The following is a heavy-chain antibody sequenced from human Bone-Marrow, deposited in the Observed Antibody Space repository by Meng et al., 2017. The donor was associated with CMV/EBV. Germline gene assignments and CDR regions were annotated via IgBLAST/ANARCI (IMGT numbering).Heavy chain of an antibody. CDR1: GYTVTDYY. CDR3: ARSSGWSRFDY. J-gene: IGHJ4*02. CDR2: INPNDDT. V-gene: IGHV1-2*02. D-gene: IGHD6-19*01. Sequence: PLGRGGVEVKRAAASVQVSCKASGYTVTDYYIPWVRQDPGQWLEWMGWINPNDDTNDAQNFQGRVTMTRDMSINTVYMELSRLTSDDTAVYYCARSSGWSRFDYWGLGTLVTVSS.